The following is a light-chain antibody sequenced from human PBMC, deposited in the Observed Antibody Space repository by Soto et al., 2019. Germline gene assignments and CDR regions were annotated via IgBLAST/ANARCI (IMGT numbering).Light chain of an antibody. V-gene: IGKV3-15*01. Sequence: ETVMTQSPATLSVSPGERPTLSCRASQSVSSNLAWYQQKPGQAPRLLIYDASTRATGIPARFSGSGSGTEFTLTISSLQSDEFEVYYWQQYNSWPLTFGPGTKVDIK. J-gene: IGKJ3*01. CDR2: DAS. CDR3: QQYNSWPLT. CDR1: QSVSSN.